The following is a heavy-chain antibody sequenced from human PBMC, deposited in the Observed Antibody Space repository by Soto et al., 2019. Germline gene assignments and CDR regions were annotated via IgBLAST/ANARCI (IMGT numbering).Heavy chain of an antibody. J-gene: IGHJ4*02. CDR3: ASARRFLEWLGGWSYYFDY. CDR1: RGTIRCGADY. CDR2: IYYSGST. D-gene: IGHD3-3*01. V-gene: IGHV4-31*03. Sequence: TLPLTCTVSRGTIRCGADYRGWNQQHQGKGLGWIGYIYYSGSTYYNPSLKSRVTISVDTSKNQFSLKLSSVTAADTAVYYCASARRFLEWLGGWSYYFDYWGQGTLVTSPQ.